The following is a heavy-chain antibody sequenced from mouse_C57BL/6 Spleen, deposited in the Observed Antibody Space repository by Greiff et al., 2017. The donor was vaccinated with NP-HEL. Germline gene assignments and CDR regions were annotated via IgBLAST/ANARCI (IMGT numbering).Heavy chain of an antibody. CDR2: IRNKANNHAT. D-gene: IGHD3-3*01. Sequence: EVQLVESGGGLVQPGGSMKLSCAASGFTFSDAWMDWVRQSPEKGLEWVAEIRNKANNHATYYAESVKGRFTISRDDSKSSVYLQMNSLRAEDTGIYYCTRDPRGYYFDYWGQGTTLTVSS. J-gene: IGHJ2*01. CDR1: GFTFSDAW. CDR3: TRDPRGYYFDY. V-gene: IGHV6-6*01.